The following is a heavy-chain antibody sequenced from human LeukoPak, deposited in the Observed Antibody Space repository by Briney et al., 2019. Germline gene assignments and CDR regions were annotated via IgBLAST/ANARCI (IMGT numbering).Heavy chain of an antibody. Sequence: GRSLRLSCAASGFTFSSYGMHWVRQAPGKGLEWVAVISYDGSNKYYADSVKGRFTISRDNSKNTLYLQMNSLRAEDTAVYYCAKDPGGAVAGSGFDYWGRGTLVTVSS. CDR3: AKDPGGAVAGSGFDY. J-gene: IGHJ4*02. D-gene: IGHD6-19*01. CDR1: GFTFSSYG. CDR2: ISYDGSNK. V-gene: IGHV3-30*18.